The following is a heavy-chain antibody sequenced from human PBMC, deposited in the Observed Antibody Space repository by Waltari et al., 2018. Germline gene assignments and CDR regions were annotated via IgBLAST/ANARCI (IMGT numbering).Heavy chain of an antibody. CDR1: GYSFPGYF. CDR3: ARDRDYGDYASWFDP. D-gene: IGHD4-17*01. Sequence: QVQLVQSGAEVKKPGDSVKVSCTASGYSFPGYFMHWVRQAPGQGPEWMGWINPKSGGTNYAQKYQGRVTMTRDTSISTAYVELGRLRSDDTAVYYCARDRDYGDYASWFDPWGQGTLVTVSS. J-gene: IGHJ5*02. V-gene: IGHV1-2*02. CDR2: INPKSGGT.